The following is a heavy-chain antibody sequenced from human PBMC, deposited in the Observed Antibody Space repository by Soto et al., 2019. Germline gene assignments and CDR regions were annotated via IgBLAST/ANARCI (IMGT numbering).Heavy chain of an antibody. Sequence: VGSLRLSCAASGFTFSSYGMHWVRQAPGKGLEWVAVISYDGSNKYYADSVKGRFTISRDNSKNTLYLQMNSLRAEDTAVYYCAKEALKLERRQSGGGGMDVWGQGTTVTVSS. D-gene: IGHD1-1*01. CDR3: AKEALKLERRQSGGGGMDV. J-gene: IGHJ6*02. CDR2: ISYDGSNK. V-gene: IGHV3-30*18. CDR1: GFTFSSYG.